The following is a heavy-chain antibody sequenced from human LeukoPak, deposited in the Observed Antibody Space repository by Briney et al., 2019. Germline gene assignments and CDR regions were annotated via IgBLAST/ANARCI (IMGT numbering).Heavy chain of an antibody. J-gene: IGHJ5*02. CDR2: INGSGGST. CDR3: AKKYSTGLDP. Sequence: GGSLRLSCAASGFTFSNYAMNWVRQAPGKGLEWVSDINGSGGSTYYTDSVKGRFTISRDNSKNTLYLQMNSLRAEDTAIYYCAKKYSTGLDPWGQGTLVTVSS. D-gene: IGHD1-26*01. V-gene: IGHV3-23*01. CDR1: GFTFSNYA.